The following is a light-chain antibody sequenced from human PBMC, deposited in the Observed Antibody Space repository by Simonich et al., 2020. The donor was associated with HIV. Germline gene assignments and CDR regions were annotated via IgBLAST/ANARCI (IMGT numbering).Light chain of an antibody. CDR1: QSVSSSY. CDR3: QQYNNWPRT. J-gene: IGKJ1*01. Sequence: EIVLTQSPGTLSLSPGERATLSCRASQSVSSSYLAWYQQKPGQAPRLLIYGASTRATGLPARFSGSGSGTEFTLTISSMQSEDFAVYYCQQYNNWPRTFGQGTKVDIK. V-gene: IGKV3-15*01. CDR2: GAS.